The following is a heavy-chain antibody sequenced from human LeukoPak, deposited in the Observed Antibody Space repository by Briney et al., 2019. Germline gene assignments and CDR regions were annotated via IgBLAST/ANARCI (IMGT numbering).Heavy chain of an antibody. D-gene: IGHD6-19*01. V-gene: IGHV1-69*13. J-gene: IGHJ4*02. CDR3: AREGIYSSGSPLANRD. CDR1: GGTFSSYA. CDR2: IIPIFGTA. Sequence: SVKVSCKASGGTFSSYAISWVRQAPGQGREWMGGIIPIFGTANYAQKFQGRVTITADESTSTAYMELSSLRSEDTAVYYCAREGIYSSGSPLANRDWGQGTLVTVSS.